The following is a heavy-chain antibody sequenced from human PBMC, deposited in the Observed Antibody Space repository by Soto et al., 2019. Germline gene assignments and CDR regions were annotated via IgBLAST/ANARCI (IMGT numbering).Heavy chain of an antibody. CDR1: GFTFSNYA. Sequence: GGSLRLACAVSGFTFSNYAMSWVRQAPGKGLDWVSAISGSGASTYNADSVKGRFTISRDNSKNTLYLQMNSLRAEDTALYYCAKKDGTDGYYDAFDIWGQGTMVTVSS. D-gene: IGHD3-22*01. V-gene: IGHV3-23*01. CDR2: ISGSGAST. J-gene: IGHJ3*02. CDR3: AKKDGTDGYYDAFDI.